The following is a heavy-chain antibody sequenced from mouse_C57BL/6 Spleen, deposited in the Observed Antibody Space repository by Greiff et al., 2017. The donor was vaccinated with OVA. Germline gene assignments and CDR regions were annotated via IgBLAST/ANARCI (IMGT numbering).Heavy chain of an antibody. J-gene: IGHJ2*01. CDR1: GYTFTSYW. CDR3: ARRGYSNFDD. CDR2: IDPSDSYT. Sequence: QVQLQQPGAELVKPGASVKLSCKASGYTFTSYWMQWVKQRPGQGLEWIGEIDPSDSYTNYNPKFKGKATLTVDPSSSTAYMQLSSLTSEDSAVDYCARRGYSNFDDWGQGTTLTVSS. D-gene: IGHD2-5*01. V-gene: IGHV1-50*01.